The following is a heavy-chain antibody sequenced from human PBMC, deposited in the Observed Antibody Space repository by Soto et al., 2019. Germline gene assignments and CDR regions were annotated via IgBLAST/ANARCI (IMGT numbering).Heavy chain of an antibody. Sequence: ASVEVSCKASGYTFTSYGISWVRQAPGQGLEWMGWISAYNGNTNYAQKLQGRVTMTTDTSTSTAYMELSSLRSEDTAVYYCATDRCGGSCRYYFDYWGQGTLVTVSS. D-gene: IGHD2-15*01. CDR3: ATDRCGGSCRYYFDY. J-gene: IGHJ4*02. CDR1: GYTFTSYG. V-gene: IGHV1-18*01. CDR2: ISAYNGNT.